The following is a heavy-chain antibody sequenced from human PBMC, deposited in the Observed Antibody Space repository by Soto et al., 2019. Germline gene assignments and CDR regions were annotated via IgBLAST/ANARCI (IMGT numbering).Heavy chain of an antibody. Sequence: GGSLRLSCAASGFTFSSYSMNWVRQAPGKGLEWVSSISSSSSYIYYADSVKGRFTFSRDNAKNSLYLQMNSLRAEDTAVYYCARGWELLSYYFDYWGQGTLVTVSS. CDR1: GFTFSSYS. CDR3: ARGWELLSYYFDY. J-gene: IGHJ4*02. CDR2: ISSSSSYI. D-gene: IGHD1-26*01. V-gene: IGHV3-21*01.